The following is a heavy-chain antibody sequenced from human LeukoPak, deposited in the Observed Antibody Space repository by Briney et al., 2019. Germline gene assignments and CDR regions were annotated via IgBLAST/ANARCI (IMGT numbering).Heavy chain of an antibody. J-gene: IGHJ4*02. CDR1: GFTFNTYA. V-gene: IGHV3-21*01. CDR3: ARDYDSSGYYYPVHEY. Sequence: PGGSLRLSCAASGFTFNTYAMHWVRQAPGKGLEWVSSISTSSTYIFYADSVKGRFTISRDNAKNSLYLQMNSLRAEDTAVYYCARDYDSSGYYYPVHEYWGQGTLVTVSS. D-gene: IGHD3-22*01. CDR2: ISTSSTYI.